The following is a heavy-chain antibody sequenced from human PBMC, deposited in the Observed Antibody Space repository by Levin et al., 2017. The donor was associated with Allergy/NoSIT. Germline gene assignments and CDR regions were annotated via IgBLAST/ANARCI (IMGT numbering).Heavy chain of an antibody. Sequence: GGSLRLSCAASGFIFSDYGMHWVRQAPGKGLEWVAVIWYNGNNKYYADSVKGRFTISRDNYKNTLYLQMNSLRAEDTAVYYCARANRNWDDRETGPNFDYWGRGTLVTVSS. CDR3: ARANRNWDDRETGPNFDY. V-gene: IGHV3-33*01. J-gene: IGHJ4*02. D-gene: IGHD1-1*01. CDR1: GFIFSDYG. CDR2: IWYNGNNK.